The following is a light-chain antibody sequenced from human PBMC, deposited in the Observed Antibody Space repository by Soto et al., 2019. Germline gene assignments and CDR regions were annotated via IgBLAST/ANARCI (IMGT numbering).Light chain of an antibody. Sequence: DIQMTQSPSSLSSSVGDRVTITCRASQNIYSFLNWYQQKPGTAPKLLIYAASNLQRGVPSKFSGSGSGTDFTLTISSLQPEDFATYYCQHSYTLPYTCGQGTKLEI. J-gene: IGKJ2*01. V-gene: IGKV1-39*01. CDR3: QHSYTLPYT. CDR2: AAS. CDR1: QNIYSF.